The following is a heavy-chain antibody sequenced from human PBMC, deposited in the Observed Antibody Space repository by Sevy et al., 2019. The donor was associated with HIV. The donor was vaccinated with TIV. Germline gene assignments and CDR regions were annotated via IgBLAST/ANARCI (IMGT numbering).Heavy chain of an antibody. CDR2: ISGSGGST. Sequence: GGSVILSCAASGFTFSSYAMSWVRQAPGKGLEWVSAISGSGGSTYYADSVKGRFTISRDNSKNTLYLQMNSLRAEDTAVYYCAKNRGNGSGSYYTRYFDYWGQGTLVTVSS. CDR3: AKNRGNGSGSYYTRYFDY. J-gene: IGHJ4*02. V-gene: IGHV3-23*01. CDR1: GFTFSSYA. D-gene: IGHD3-10*01.